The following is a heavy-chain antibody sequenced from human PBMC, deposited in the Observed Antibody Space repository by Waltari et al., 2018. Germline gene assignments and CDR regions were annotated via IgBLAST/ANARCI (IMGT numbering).Heavy chain of an antibody. V-gene: IGHV4-34*01. Sequence: QVQLQQWGAGLLKPSETLSLTCAVYGGSFSGYYWSWIRQPPGKGLEWIGEINHSGSPNYNPSLKSRVTISLDTSKNQFSLKLSSVTAADTAVYYCARRGYYDSSGYYHYWGQGTLVTVSS. CDR1: GGSFSGYY. J-gene: IGHJ4*02. D-gene: IGHD3-22*01. CDR2: INHSGSP. CDR3: ARRGYYDSSGYYHY.